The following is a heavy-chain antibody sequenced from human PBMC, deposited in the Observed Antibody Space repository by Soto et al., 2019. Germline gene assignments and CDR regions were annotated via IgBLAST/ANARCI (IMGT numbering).Heavy chain of an antibody. CDR2: ISGDGSST. CDR3: ARGIGYSAQDY. Sequence: GGSLRLSCAASGFTFSDYWMHWVRQVPGKGLVWVSRISGDGSSTSYADSVKGRFTISRDNAKDTLYVQMNSLRAEDTAVYYCARGIGYSAQDYWGQGTPVTVSS. V-gene: IGHV3-74*01. CDR1: GFTFSDYW. J-gene: IGHJ4*02. D-gene: IGHD1-1*01.